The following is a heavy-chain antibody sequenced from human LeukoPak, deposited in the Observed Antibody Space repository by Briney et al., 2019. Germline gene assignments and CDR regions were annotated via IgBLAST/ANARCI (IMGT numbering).Heavy chain of an antibody. CDR1: GGTFSSYA. J-gene: IGHJ4*02. D-gene: IGHD4-23*01. CDR2: IIPIFGTA. CDR3: ARDGYGGNSFDY. V-gene: IGHV1-69*05. Sequence: SVKVSCKASGGTFSSYAISWVRQAPGQGLEWMGGIIPIFGTANCAQKFQGRVTMTRDTSINTAFMELSRLNSDDTAVYFCARDGYGGNSFDYWGQGTLVTVSS.